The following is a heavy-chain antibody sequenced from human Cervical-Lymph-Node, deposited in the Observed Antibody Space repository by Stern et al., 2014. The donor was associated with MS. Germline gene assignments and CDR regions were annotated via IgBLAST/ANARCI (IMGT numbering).Heavy chain of an antibody. V-gene: IGHV4-39*01. CDR1: GGSISSGSYY. Sequence: QLQLQESGPGLVKPSETLSLTCTVSGGSISSGSYYWGWIRQPPGKGLEWIGSIYYSGSTYYNPSLKSRVTTSVDTPTHQFSLTLTFVTAADTAVYYCARHFDYYYYGMDVWGQGTTVTVSS. J-gene: IGHJ6*02. CDR3: ARHFDYYYYGMDV. CDR2: IYYSGST.